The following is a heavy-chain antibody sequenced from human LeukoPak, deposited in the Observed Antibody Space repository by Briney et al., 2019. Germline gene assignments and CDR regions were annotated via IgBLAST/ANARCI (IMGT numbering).Heavy chain of an antibody. CDR3: ARQGYISMYLDN. V-gene: IGHV4-31*03. Sequence: SETLSLTCTVSGGSISSGGYYWSWIRQHPGKGLEWIGYIYYSGSTYYNPSLKSRVTVSVDTSKNQFSLRLYSVTATDTAVYYCARQGYISMYLDNWGLGALVTVSS. J-gene: IGHJ4*02. CDR1: GGSISSGGYY. D-gene: IGHD6-13*01. CDR2: IYYSGST.